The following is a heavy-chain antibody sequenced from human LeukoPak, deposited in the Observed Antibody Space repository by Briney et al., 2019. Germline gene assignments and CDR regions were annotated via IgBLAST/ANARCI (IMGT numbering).Heavy chain of an antibody. J-gene: IGHJ4*02. Sequence: GGSLRLSCAASGFAFSDYYMSWIRQAPGKGLEWVSYISSSGSTIYYADSVKGRFTISRDNAKNSLYLQMNSLRAEDTAVYYCARDLHIAVAGTYVYWGQGTLVTVSS. D-gene: IGHD6-19*01. CDR2: ISSSGSTI. V-gene: IGHV3-11*01. CDR1: GFAFSDYY. CDR3: ARDLHIAVAGTYVY.